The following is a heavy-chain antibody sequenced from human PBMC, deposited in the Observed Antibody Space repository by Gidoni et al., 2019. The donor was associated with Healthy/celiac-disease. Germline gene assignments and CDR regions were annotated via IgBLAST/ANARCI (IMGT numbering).Heavy chain of an antibody. V-gene: IGHV1-18*01. CDR3: ARDLFMLGRRPRFGVVIIGY. J-gene: IGHJ4*02. D-gene: IGHD3-3*01. CDR2: FSAYNGNT. Sequence: QVQLVQSGAEVKKPGASVKVSCKASGYTFPSYGISWVRQAPGQGLEWMGWFSAYNGNTNYAQKRQGRVTMTTDTSTSTAYMELRSLGSDDTAVYYCARDLFMLGRRPRFGVVIIGYWGQGTLVTVSS. CDR1: GYTFPSYG.